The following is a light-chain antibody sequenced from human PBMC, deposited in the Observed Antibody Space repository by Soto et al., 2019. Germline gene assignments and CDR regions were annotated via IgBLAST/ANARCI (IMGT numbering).Light chain of an antibody. V-gene: IGKV3-15*01. CDR3: QQYNNWTIT. J-gene: IGKJ5*01. CDR2: GAS. Sequence: EILMTQSPSTLSVSEGERSSLPCRASQTVSSNLAWYQQKPGQAPRLLIYGASTRATGIPARFSVSGSGTEFTLTISSLESEDFAVYYCQQYNNWTITFGQGTRVEIK. CDR1: QTVSSN.